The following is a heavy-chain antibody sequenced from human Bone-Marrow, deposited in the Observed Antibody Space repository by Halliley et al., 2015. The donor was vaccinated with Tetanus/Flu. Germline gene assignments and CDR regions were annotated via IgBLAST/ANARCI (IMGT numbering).Heavy chain of an antibody. CDR3: AALFAASHLTDY. V-gene: IGHV5-51*01. CDR2: IYPGDSDT. D-gene: IGHD6-13*01. Sequence: QLVQSGAEVKKPGESLKISCKASGYSFTTYWIGWVRQVPGKGLELMGIIYPGDSDTRYSPSFQGQVIISADTSVSTAYLQWSSLKASDTAMYYCAALFAASHLTDYWGQGTPVTVSS. J-gene: IGHJ4*02. CDR1: GYSFTTYW.